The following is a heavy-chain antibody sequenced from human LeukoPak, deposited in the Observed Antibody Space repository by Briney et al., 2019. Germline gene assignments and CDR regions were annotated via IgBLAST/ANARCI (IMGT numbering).Heavy chain of an antibody. D-gene: IGHD6-13*01. CDR1: GYSFTSYW. Sequence: GESLKISCKGSGYSFTSYWIGWVRQMPGKGLEWMGITYPGDSDTRYSPSFQGQVTISADKSISAAYLQWSSLKASDTAMYYCARLPYSSSWYERAFDIWGQGTMVTVSS. CDR2: TYPGDSDT. V-gene: IGHV5-51*01. J-gene: IGHJ3*02. CDR3: ARLPYSSSWYERAFDI.